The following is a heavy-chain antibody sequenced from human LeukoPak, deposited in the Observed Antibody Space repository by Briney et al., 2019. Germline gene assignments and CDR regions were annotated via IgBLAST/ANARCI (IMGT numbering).Heavy chain of an antibody. J-gene: IGHJ4*02. Sequence: GGSLRLSCAVSGFTFSNYWMSWVRQAPGKGLEWVANIKQDGSEKYYVDSVKGRFTISRDNAKKSVYLQMNSLRAEDTAVYYCATVRIVVVPAARAPDYWGQGTLVTVSS. V-gene: IGHV3-7*01. D-gene: IGHD2-2*01. CDR1: GFTFSNYW. CDR3: ATVRIVVVPAARAPDY. CDR2: IKQDGSEK.